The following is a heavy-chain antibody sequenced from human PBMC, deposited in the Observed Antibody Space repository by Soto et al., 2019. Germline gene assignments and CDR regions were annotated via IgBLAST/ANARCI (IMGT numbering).Heavy chain of an antibody. Sequence: ASVKVSCKVSGYTLTELFMHWVRQAPGKGLEWMGGFDPEDGETIYAQKFQGRVTMTEDTSTDTAYMELSSLRSEDTAVYYCATTFRGDDWFDPWGQGTLVTVSS. CDR2: FDPEDGET. D-gene: IGHD3-10*01. V-gene: IGHV1-24*01. J-gene: IGHJ5*02. CDR3: ATTFRGDDWFDP. CDR1: GYTLTELF.